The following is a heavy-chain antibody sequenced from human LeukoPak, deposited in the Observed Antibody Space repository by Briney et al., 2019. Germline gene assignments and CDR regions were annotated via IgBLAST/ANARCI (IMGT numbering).Heavy chain of an antibody. CDR3: ARADDSSGYYYDDAFDI. CDR2: IWYDGGNK. Sequence: GGSLRLSCAASGFTFSSYGMHWVRQAPGKGLEWVAVIWYDGGNKYYADSVKGRFTISRDNSKNTLYLQMNSLRAEDTAVYYCARADDSSGYYYDDAFDIWGQGTMVTVSS. CDR1: GFTFSSYG. D-gene: IGHD3-22*01. J-gene: IGHJ3*02. V-gene: IGHV3-33*01.